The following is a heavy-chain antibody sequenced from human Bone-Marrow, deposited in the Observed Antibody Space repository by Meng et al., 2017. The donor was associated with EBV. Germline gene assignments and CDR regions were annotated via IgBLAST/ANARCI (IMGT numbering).Heavy chain of an antibody. D-gene: IGHD4-17*01. CDR2: IYYSGST. CDR1: GGSISSSSYY. V-gene: IGHV4-39*07. CDR3: ARVTPEYGDYVKGWFDP. J-gene: IGHJ5*02. Sequence: QLQLQESGPGLVKPAETLSLTCTVSGGSISSSSYYWGWIRQPPGKGLEWIGSIYYSGSTYYNPSLKSRVTISVDTSKNQFSLKLSSVTAADTAVYYCARVTPEYGDYVKGWFDPWGQGTLVTVSS.